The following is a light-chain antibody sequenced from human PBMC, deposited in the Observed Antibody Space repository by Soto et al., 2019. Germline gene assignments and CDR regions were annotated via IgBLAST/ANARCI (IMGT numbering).Light chain of an antibody. J-gene: IGKJ1*01. CDR2: GAS. CDR3: QQYHYQGT. Sequence: EMVMTQSPGTLSVSPGERGTLSCRASQSISTNLAWYQQKPGQAPRLLIYGASTRATDIPARFSGSGSGTEFTLAISSLQSEDSAVYYCQQYHYQGTFGQGTKVDI. CDR1: QSISTN. V-gene: IGKV3-15*01.